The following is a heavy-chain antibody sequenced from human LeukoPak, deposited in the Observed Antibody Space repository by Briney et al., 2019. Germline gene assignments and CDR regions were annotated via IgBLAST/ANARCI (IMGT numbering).Heavy chain of an antibody. CDR3: ARAYSSTWYQGY. V-gene: IGHV3-30-3*02. D-gene: IGHD6-13*01. CDR2: ISYDGSNK. CDR1: GFTFSSYA. Sequence: GGSLRLSCAASGFTFSSYAMHRVRQAPGKGLEWVAVISYDGSNKYYADSVKGRFTISRDNSKNTLYLQMNSLRAEDTAVYYCARAYSSTWYQGYWGQGTLVTVSS. J-gene: IGHJ4*02.